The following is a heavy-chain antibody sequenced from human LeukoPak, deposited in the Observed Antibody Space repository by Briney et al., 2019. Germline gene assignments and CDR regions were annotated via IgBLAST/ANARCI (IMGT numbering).Heavy chain of an antibody. Sequence: GASVKVSCKASGYTFTSYGISWVRQAPGQGLEWMGWISAYNGNTNYAQKLQGRVTMTTDTSTSTVYMELSSLRSEDTAVYYCALKRRWERLVGGDAFDIWGQGTMVTVSS. CDR2: ISAYNGNT. D-gene: IGHD6-13*01. CDR1: GYTFTSYG. CDR3: ALKRRWERLVGGDAFDI. V-gene: IGHV1-18*01. J-gene: IGHJ3*02.